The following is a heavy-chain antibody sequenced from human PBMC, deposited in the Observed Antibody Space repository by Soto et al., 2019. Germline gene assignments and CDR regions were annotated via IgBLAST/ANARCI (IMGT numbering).Heavy chain of an antibody. Sequence: EVQLLESGGDLVQPGGSLRLSCAASGFTFNDYALTWVRQVPGKGLEWVSSLSSRGFSTHYAESVKGRFTISRDNIKNTLDLQRNSLRAEDTAVYYGARDRAVYCINVISLDAFDIWGQGTLVTASS. CDR1: GFTFNDYA. V-gene: IGHV3-23*01. J-gene: IGHJ3*02. CDR2: LSSRGFST. CDR3: ARDRAVYCINVISLDAFDI. D-gene: IGHD2-8*01.